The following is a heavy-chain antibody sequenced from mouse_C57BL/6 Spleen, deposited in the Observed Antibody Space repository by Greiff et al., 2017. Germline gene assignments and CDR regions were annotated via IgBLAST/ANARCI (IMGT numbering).Heavy chain of an antibody. J-gene: IGHJ2*01. Sequence: QFQLQQSGAELVKPGASVKMSCKASGYTFTSYWITWVKQRPGQGLEWIGDIYPGSGSTNYNEKFKSKATLTVDTSSSTAYMQLSSLTSEDSAVYYCARWGYGMDYWGQGTTLTVSS. CDR1: GYTFTSYW. V-gene: IGHV1-55*01. CDR2: IYPGSGST. CDR3: ARWGYGMDY. D-gene: IGHD1-1*01.